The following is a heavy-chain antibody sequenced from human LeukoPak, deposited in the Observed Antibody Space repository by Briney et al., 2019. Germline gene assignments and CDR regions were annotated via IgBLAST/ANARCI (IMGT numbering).Heavy chain of an antibody. Sequence: PGGSLRLSCAASGFTFSSYEMHWVRQAPGKGLEWISYISSSGSTSYADSVKGRFTISRDNAKNSLYLQMNSLRVEDTAVYYCARGRDHYYGMDVWGQGTTVTVSS. CDR1: GFTFSSYE. CDR3: ARGRDHYYGMDV. V-gene: IGHV3-48*03. J-gene: IGHJ6*02. D-gene: IGHD2-15*01. CDR2: ISSSGST.